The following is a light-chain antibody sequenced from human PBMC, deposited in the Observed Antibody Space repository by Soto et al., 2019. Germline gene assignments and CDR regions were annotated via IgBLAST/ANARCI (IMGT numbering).Light chain of an antibody. CDR1: SSDIGTYNY. V-gene: IGLV2-14*01. CDR3: SSYTRSSTVV. J-gene: IGLJ2*01. Sequence: QSALTRPASVSGAPGQSITISCTGTSSDIGTYNYVSWYQQHTGRAPKLMIYDVTNRPSGISNRFSGSKSGNTASLTISDLQAEDEADYYCSSYTRSSTVVFGGGTKLTVL. CDR2: DVT.